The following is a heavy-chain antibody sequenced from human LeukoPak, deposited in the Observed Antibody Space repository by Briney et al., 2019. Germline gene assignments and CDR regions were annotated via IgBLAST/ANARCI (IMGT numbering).Heavy chain of an antibody. D-gene: IGHD2-15*01. CDR3: AKGTLGSCSGARCYPFDY. CDR2: ITGTTGNT. J-gene: IGHJ4*02. V-gene: IGHV3-23*01. CDR1: GFTFSAYA. Sequence: GGSLRLSCGASGFTFSAYAMNWVRQAPGKEMEWVSSITGTTGNTYDAESVKGRFTISRDNSRNTLYLQMNSLRAEDTAIYYCAKGTLGSCSGARCYPFDYWGQGALVTVSS.